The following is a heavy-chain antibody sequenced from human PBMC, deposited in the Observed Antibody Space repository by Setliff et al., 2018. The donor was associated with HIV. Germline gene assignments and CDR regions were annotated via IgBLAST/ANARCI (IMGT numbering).Heavy chain of an antibody. J-gene: IGHJ5*02. D-gene: IGHD6-19*01. CDR3: ARGSGGWYIDNWFDP. CDR2: INHSGST. Sequence: PSETLSLTCTVSGGSISSSSYYWGWIRQPPGKGLEWIGEINHSGSTKYNPSLKSRVTISVDTSKNQFSLKLSSVTAADTAVYYCARGSGGWYIDNWFDPWGQGTLVTVSS. CDR1: GGSISSSSYY. V-gene: IGHV4-39*07.